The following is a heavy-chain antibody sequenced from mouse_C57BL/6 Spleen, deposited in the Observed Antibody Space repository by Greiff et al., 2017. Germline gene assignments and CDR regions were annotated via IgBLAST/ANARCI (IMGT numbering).Heavy chain of an antibody. V-gene: IGHV1-42*01. CDR2: INPSTGGT. J-gene: IGHJ2*01. CDR1: GYSFTGYY. D-gene: IGHD1-1*01. CDR3: ARSHYYGSSYRYFDN. Sequence: EVQLQQSGPELVKPGASVKISCKASGYSFTGYYMNWVKQSPEKSLEWIGEINPSTGGTTYNQKFKAKATLTVDKSSSTAYMQLKSLTSEDSAVYYCARSHYYGSSYRYFDNWGQGTTHTVSS.